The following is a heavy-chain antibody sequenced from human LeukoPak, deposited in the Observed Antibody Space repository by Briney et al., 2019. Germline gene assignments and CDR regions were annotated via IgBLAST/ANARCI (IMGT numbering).Heavy chain of an antibody. J-gene: IGHJ4*02. CDR1: GGTFSSYA. Sequence: ASVKVSCKASGGTFSSYAISWVRQAPGQGLEWMGRIIPILGIANYAQKFQGRVTITADKSTSTAYMELSSLRSEGTAVYYCARGGMVRGVINFDYWGQGTLVTVSS. CDR3: ARGGMVRGVINFDY. V-gene: IGHV1-69*04. D-gene: IGHD3-10*01. CDR2: IIPILGIA.